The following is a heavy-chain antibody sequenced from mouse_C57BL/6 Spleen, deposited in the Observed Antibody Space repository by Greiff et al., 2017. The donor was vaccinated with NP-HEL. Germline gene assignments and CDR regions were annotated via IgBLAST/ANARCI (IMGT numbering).Heavy chain of an antibody. V-gene: IGHV2-6-1*01. J-gene: IGHJ4*01. CDR2: IWRDGST. CDR1: GFSLTSYC. D-gene: IGHD3-1*01. CDR3: ARHEGLRGSYAMDY. Sequence: QVQLKQSGPGLVAPSQSLSITCTVSGFSLTSYCVHWVRQPPGKGLEWLVVIWRDGSTTYNSAHKSRLSISNDNSKSQVFSKMNSRQADDTAMYYCARHEGLRGSYAMDYWGQGTSVTVSS.